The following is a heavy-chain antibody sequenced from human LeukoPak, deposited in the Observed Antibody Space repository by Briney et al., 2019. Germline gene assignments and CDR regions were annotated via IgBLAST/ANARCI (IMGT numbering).Heavy chain of an antibody. D-gene: IGHD6-19*01. CDR1: GYTFTGYY. J-gene: IGHJ6*02. Sequence: ASVKVSCKASGYTFTGYYMHWVRQAPGQGLEWMGWINPNSGGTNYAQKFQGRVTMTRDTSISTAYMELSRLRSDDTAVYYCARVIAVAGTFYYYGMNVWGQGTTVTVSS. V-gene: IGHV1-2*02. CDR3: ARVIAVAGTFYYYGMNV. CDR2: INPNSGGT.